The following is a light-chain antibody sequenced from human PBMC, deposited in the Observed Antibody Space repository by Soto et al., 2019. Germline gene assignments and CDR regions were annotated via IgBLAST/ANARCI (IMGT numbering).Light chain of an antibody. Sequence: QSALTQPASVSGSPGQSITISCTGTSSDVGGYNYVSWYQQHPGKAPKLMIYDVSNRPSGVSNRFSGSKSGNTASLTISGLQAEYEADYYCSSYTSSSTLEIGGGTKLTVL. CDR2: DVS. J-gene: IGLJ2*01. CDR1: SSDVGGYNY. V-gene: IGLV2-14*01. CDR3: SSYTSSSTLE.